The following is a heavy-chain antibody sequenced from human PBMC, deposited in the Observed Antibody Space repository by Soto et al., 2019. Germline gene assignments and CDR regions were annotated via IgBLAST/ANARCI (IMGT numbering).Heavy chain of an antibody. J-gene: IGHJ4*02. V-gene: IGHV3-30*18. Sequence: GGSLRLSCAASGFTFSSYGMHWVRQAPGKGLEWVAVISYDGSNKYYADSVKGRFTISRDNSKNTLYLQMNSLRAEDTAVYYCAKDENDGSYLAPHLFDYWGQGTLVTVSS. CDR2: ISYDGSNK. D-gene: IGHD1-26*01. CDR1: GFTFSSYG. CDR3: AKDENDGSYLAPHLFDY.